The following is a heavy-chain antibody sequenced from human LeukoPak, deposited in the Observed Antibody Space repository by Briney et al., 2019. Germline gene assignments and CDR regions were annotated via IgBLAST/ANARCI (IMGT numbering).Heavy chain of an antibody. D-gene: IGHD3-10*01. J-gene: IGHJ4*02. V-gene: IGHV4-59*01. CDR3: ARLRPSGTSDY. CDR2: IYYSGSA. CDR1: GDSMSKYY. Sequence: SETLSLTCSVSGDSMSKYYWHWIRQPPGRGLEWIGYIYYSGSAKYNPSVKSRVTISVDTSKNQFSLKLSSVTAADTAVYFCARLRPSGTSDYWGQGTLVTVSS.